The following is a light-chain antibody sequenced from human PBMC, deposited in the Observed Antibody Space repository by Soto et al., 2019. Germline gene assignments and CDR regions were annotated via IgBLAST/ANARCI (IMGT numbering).Light chain of an antibody. CDR2: DVS. CDR1: SSDFGSYKY. CDR3: SSYTSDSFYV. J-gene: IGLJ1*01. V-gene: IGLV2-14*03. Sequence: QSALTQPASVSGSPGQSITISCTGTSSDFGSYKYVAWYQHHPGKAPQLMIFDVSNRPSGVSNRFSGSKSGNTASLTISGLQAEDEADYYCSSYTSDSFYVFGTGTKVTVL.